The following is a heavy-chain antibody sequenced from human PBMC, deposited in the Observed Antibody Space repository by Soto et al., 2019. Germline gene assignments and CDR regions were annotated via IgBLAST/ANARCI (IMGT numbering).Heavy chain of an antibody. CDR1: GFTFSSYG. Sequence: QVQLVESGGGVVQPGRSLRLSCAASGFTFSSYGMHWVRQAPGKGLEWVAVIWYDGSNKYYADSVKGRFTISRDNSKNTLYLQMTSLRAEDTAVYYCARDMWELGPFYYWGQGTLVTVSS. D-gene: IGHD1-26*01. CDR2: IWYDGSNK. V-gene: IGHV3-33*01. CDR3: ARDMWELGPFYY. J-gene: IGHJ4*02.